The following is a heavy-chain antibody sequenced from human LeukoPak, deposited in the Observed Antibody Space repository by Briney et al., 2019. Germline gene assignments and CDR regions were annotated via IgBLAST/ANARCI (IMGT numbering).Heavy chain of an antibody. D-gene: IGHD4-17*01. CDR3: ARDSDDYGDHQAVFDP. Sequence: PSETLSLTCTVSGGSISSYYWSWIRQPAGKGLEWIGRIYTSGSTNYNPSLKSRVTMSVDRSKNQFSLKLSSVTAADTAVYYCARDSDDYGDHQAVFDPWGQGTLVTVSS. J-gene: IGHJ5*02. CDR2: IYTSGST. V-gene: IGHV4-4*07. CDR1: GGSISSYY.